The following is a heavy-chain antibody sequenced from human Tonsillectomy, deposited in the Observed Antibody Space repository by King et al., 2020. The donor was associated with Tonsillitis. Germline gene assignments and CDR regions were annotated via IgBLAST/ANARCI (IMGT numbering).Heavy chain of an antibody. CDR1: GGSFSAFY. D-gene: IGHD2-2*01. CDR2: INHSGRP. Sequence: VQLQQWGAGLLKPSENLSLTCSVSGGSFSAFYWIWIRQPPGKGLEWLGEINHSGRPKYNPSLRSRVTISVDTSKKQFSLNLSSVTAADTAVYYCARRDLPAASPFGDWAQGTLVTVSS. CDR3: ARRDLPAASPFGD. V-gene: IGHV4-34*01. J-gene: IGHJ4*02.